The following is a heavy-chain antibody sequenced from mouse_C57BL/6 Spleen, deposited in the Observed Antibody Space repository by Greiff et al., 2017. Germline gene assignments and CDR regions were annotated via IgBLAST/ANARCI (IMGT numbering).Heavy chain of an antibody. CDR1: GYTFTSYW. CDR3: AREKDWSYAMDY. Sequence: QVQLKESGAELAKPGASVKLSCKASGYTFTSYWMHWVKQRPGQGLEWIGYINPSSGYTKYNQKFKDKATLTADKSSSTAYMQLSRLTYEDSAVYYCAREKDWSYAMDYWGQGTSVTVSS. D-gene: IGHD4-1*01. V-gene: IGHV1-7*01. CDR2: INPSSGYT. J-gene: IGHJ4*01.